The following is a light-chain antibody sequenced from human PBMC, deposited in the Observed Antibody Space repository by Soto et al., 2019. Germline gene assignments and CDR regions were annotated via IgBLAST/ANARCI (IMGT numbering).Light chain of an antibody. CDR2: HAS. CDR1: QSVSDK. Sequence: EIVMTQSTATVSFYPGERATLPSRVSQSVSDKLAWYQQKPGQAPMLLIYHASARATGIPARFSGSGSGTEFTLTISSLQSEDFAVYYCQQYNNWKITFGQGTRLEIK. J-gene: IGKJ5*01. CDR3: QQYNNWKIT. V-gene: IGKV3-15*01.